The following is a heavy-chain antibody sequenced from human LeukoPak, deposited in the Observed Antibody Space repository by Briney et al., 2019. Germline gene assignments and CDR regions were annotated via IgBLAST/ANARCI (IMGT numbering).Heavy chain of an antibody. J-gene: IGHJ4*02. CDR2: INPSGGST. Sequence: ASVTVSCKASGYTFTSYYMHWVRQAAGQGLEWMGIINPSGGSTSYAQKFQGRVTMTRDTSTSTVYMELSRLRSEDTAVYYCARDRLAAPLSFDYWGQGTLVTVSS. CDR3: ARDRLAAPLSFDY. V-gene: IGHV1-46*01. CDR1: GYTFTSYY.